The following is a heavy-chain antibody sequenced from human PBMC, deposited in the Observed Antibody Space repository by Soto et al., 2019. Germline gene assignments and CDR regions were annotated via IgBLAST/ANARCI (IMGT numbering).Heavy chain of an antibody. D-gene: IGHD1-26*01. CDR3: AREMGGTYLDH. J-gene: IGHJ4*02. CDR2: NYDSGTA. V-gene: IGHV4-30-2*01. CDR1: GGSITSDYYA. Sequence: SETLSLTCAVSGGSITSDYYAWSWIRQPPGKALEWIGYNYDSGTAYYNPSLRSRVSMSVDISKNQFSLKLTSVTAADTAVYFCAREMGGTYLDHWGQGALVTFSS.